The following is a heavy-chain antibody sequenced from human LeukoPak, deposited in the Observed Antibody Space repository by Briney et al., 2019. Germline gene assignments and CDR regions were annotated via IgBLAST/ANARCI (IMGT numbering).Heavy chain of an antibody. CDR1: GYTFTSYG. Sequence: SVKVSCKASGYTFTSYGISWVRQAPGQGLEWMGGIIPIFGTANYAQKFQGRVTITADESTSTAYMELSSLRSEDTAVYYCARGGYSGSLWDLGTDDYYYGMDVWGQGTTVTVSS. D-gene: IGHD5-12*01. V-gene: IGHV1-69*13. CDR3: ARGGYSGSLWDLGTDDYYYGMDV. CDR2: IIPIFGTA. J-gene: IGHJ6*02.